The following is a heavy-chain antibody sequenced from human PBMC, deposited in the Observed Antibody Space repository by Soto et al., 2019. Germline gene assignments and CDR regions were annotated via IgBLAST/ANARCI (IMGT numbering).Heavy chain of an antibody. D-gene: IGHD3-10*01. CDR3: ARAVLTPSFNYNSFYYMRV. Sequence: EVQLVESGGGLVQPGGSLRLSCAASGFTFSNYWMSWVRQAPGKGLEWVANIKQGGTEKYYVDSVRGRFTISRDKAKNSLYLQINSLGAEDTAVYYCARAVLTPSFNYNSFYYMRVWGRGTTVTVSS. CDR1: GFTFSNYW. CDR2: IKQGGTEK. J-gene: IGHJ6*03. V-gene: IGHV3-7*01.